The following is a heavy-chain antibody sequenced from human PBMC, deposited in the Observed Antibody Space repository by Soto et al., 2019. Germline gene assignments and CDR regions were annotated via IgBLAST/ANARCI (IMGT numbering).Heavy chain of an antibody. J-gene: IGHJ4*02. CDR3: ARCGGYYATFDY. Sequence: SETLSLTCTVSGGSISSYYWSWIRQPPGKGLEWIGYIYYSGSTNYNPSLKSRVTISVDTSKNQFSLKLSSVTAADTAVYYCARCGGYYATFDYWGQGTLVTVSS. D-gene: IGHD3-22*01. CDR2: IYYSGST. CDR1: GGSISSYY. V-gene: IGHV4-59*01.